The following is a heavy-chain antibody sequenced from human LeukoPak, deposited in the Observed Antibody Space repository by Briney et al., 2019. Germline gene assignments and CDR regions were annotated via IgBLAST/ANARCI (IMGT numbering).Heavy chain of an antibody. Sequence: PSETLSLTCTVSGGSISSGGYYWSWIRQHPGKGLEWIGYIYYSGSTYYNPSLKSRVTISVDTSKNQFSLKLSSVTAADTAVYYCARVNPGIAVQGYYYYMDVWGKGTTVTVSS. CDR1: GGSISSGGYY. V-gene: IGHV4-61*08. D-gene: IGHD6-19*01. CDR2: IYYSGST. CDR3: ARVNPGIAVQGYYYYMDV. J-gene: IGHJ6*03.